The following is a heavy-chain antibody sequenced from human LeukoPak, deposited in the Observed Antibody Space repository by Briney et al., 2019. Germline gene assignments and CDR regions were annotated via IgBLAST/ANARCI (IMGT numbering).Heavy chain of an antibody. CDR1: GLPFTTYG. CDR2: ISAYNGNT. CDR3: ARDYDYSNYYFDY. Sequence: ASVKVSCKASGLPFTTYGITWVRQAPGQGLEWMGWISAYNGNTNYAQKLQGRVTMTTDTSTSTAYMELRSLRSDDTAVYYCARDYDYSNYYFDYWGQGTLVTVSS. J-gene: IGHJ4*02. D-gene: IGHD4-11*01. V-gene: IGHV1-18*01.